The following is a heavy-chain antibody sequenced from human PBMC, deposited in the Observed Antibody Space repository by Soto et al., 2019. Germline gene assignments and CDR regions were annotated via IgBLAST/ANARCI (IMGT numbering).Heavy chain of an antibody. D-gene: IGHD3-3*01. V-gene: IGHV1-3*01. CDR2: INPDNGNT. Sequence: ASVKVSCKASGYALTAYAGHWGRQATRQNLIWLGWINPDNGNTKYSHSFQGRVAITRDTSARTVYMELTSLTTEDTSVYYCARAPYDFWSGFPNWFDPWGQGTPVTVSS. CDR3: ARAPYDFWSGFPNWFDP. CDR1: GYALTAYA. J-gene: IGHJ5*02.